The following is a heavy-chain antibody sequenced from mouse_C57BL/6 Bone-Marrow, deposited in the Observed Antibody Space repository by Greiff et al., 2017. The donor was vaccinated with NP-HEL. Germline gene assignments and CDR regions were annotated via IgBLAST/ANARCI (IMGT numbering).Heavy chain of an antibody. Sequence: EVHLVESEGGLVQPGSSMKLSCTASGFTFSDYYMAWVRQVPEKGLEWVANINYDGSSTYYLDSLKSRFIISRDNAKNILYLQMSSLKSEDTATYYCARDGGSQYYYAMDYWGQGTSVTVSS. D-gene: IGHD1-1*02. V-gene: IGHV5-16*01. CDR1: GFTFSDYY. CDR2: INYDGSST. J-gene: IGHJ4*01. CDR3: ARDGGSQYYYAMDY.